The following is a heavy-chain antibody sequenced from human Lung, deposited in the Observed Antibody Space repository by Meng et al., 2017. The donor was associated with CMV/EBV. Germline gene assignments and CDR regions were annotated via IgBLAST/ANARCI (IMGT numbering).Heavy chain of an antibody. V-gene: IGHV3-73*01. CDR3: TSWPDYKDYYYYGMDV. D-gene: IGHD4-11*01. CDR1: GFTFSGSA. CDR2: IRSKANSYAT. J-gene: IGHJ6*02. Sequence: GEXXKISCAASGFTFSGSAMHWVRQASGKGLGWVGRIRSKANSYATAYAPSVKGRFTISRDDSKNTAYLQMNSLKTEDTAVYYCTSWPDYKDYYYYGMDVWGQGTXVTVSS.